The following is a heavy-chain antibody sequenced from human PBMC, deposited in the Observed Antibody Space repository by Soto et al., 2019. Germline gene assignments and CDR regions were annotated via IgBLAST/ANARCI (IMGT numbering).Heavy chain of an antibody. CDR1: GGSISSSSYY. D-gene: IGHD3-9*01. CDR2: IYYSGST. V-gene: IGHV4-39*01. CDR3: ARGLYYDILTGDKHYGMDV. Sequence: SETLSLTCTVSGGSISSSSYYWGWIRQPPGKGLEWIGSIYYSGSTYYNPSLKSRVTISVDTSKNQFSLKLSSVTAADTAVYYCARGLYYDILTGDKHYGMDVWGQGTTVT. J-gene: IGHJ6*02.